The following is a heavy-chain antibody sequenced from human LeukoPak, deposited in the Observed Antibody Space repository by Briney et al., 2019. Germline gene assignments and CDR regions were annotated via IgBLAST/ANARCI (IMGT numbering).Heavy chain of an antibody. J-gene: IGHJ3*02. D-gene: IGHD3-10*01. V-gene: IGHV4-59*11. CDR2: IHYTGSTT. CDR1: GGSLTNLY. Sequence: PSETLSLTCTVSGGSLTNLYWSWIRQPPGKGLEWIGYIHYTGSTTKYNPSFKSRVSLSVDTSKNQFSLKMNSMSAADTAVYYCTRIGEGSFDMWGRGTMVTVSS. CDR3: TRIGEGSFDM.